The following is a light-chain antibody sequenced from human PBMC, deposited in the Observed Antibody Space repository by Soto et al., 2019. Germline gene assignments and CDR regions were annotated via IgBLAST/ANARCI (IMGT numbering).Light chain of an antibody. CDR1: QSISDT. CDR2: GAS. V-gene: IGKV3-15*01. Sequence: EIVMTQSPATLSVSPGERATLSCRASQSISDTLAWYQQKPGQAPRLLIYGASSRATGIPVRFSGSGSGTEFTLTISSLQSEDFAVYYCQQYNNWPLTFGQGTRLENK. CDR3: QQYNNWPLT. J-gene: IGKJ5*01.